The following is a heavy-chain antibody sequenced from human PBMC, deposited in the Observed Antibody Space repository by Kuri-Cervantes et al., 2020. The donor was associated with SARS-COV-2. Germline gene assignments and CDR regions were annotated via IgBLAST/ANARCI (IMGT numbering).Heavy chain of an antibody. Sequence: GESLKISCAASGFTFSSYAMSWVRQAPGKGLEWVSAISGSGGSTYYAVSVKGRFTISRDNSKNTLYLQMNSLRAEDTAVYYCAKDLSVQRAITMVRGVSSDAFDYWGQGTLVTVSS. D-gene: IGHD3-10*01. J-gene: IGHJ4*02. CDR2: ISGSGGST. CDR1: GFTFSSYA. V-gene: IGHV3-23*01. CDR3: AKDLSVQRAITMVRGVSSDAFDY.